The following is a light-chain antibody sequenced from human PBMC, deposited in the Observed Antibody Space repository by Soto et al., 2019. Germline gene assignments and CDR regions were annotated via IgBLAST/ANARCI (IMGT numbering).Light chain of an antibody. CDR1: QSISSY. Sequence: DLQMPQSPSSLSASVGDRVTITCRASQSISSYLNWYQQKLGKAPKLLIYAASSLQGGVPSRFSGSRSGTDFTLTISSLQPEDFATYYCQQSFSTPYTFGQGTKLEIK. J-gene: IGKJ2*01. V-gene: IGKV1-39*01. CDR3: QQSFSTPYT. CDR2: AAS.